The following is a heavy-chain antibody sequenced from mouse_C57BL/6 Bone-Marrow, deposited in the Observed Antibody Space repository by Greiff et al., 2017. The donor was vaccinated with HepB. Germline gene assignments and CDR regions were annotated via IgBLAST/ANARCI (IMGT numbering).Heavy chain of an antibody. D-gene: IGHD1-1*01. CDR1: GFSLSTSGMG. CDR3: ARRDYYYYGSSYDAMDY. V-gene: IGHV8-12*01. J-gene: IGHJ4*01. CDR2: IYWDDDK. Sequence: QVTLKVSGPGLLQSSQTLSLTCSFSGFSLSTSGMGVSWIRQPSGKGLEWLAHIYWDDDKRYNPSLKSRLTISKDTSRNQVFLKITSVDTADTATYYCARRDYYYYGSSYDAMDYWGRGTSVTVSS.